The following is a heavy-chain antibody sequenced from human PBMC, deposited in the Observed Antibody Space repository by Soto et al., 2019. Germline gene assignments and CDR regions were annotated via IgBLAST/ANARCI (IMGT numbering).Heavy chain of an antibody. CDR2: ISYDGSNK. Sequence: GGSLRLSCAASGFTFSSYGMHWVRQAPGKGLEWVAVISYDGSNKYYADSVKGRFTISRDNSKNKLYLQMNSLRAEDTAVYYCAKDSSGYMVKWFDPWGQGT. J-gene: IGHJ5*02. CDR1: GFTFSSYG. V-gene: IGHV3-30*18. CDR3: AKDSSGYMVKWFDP. D-gene: IGHD5-18*01.